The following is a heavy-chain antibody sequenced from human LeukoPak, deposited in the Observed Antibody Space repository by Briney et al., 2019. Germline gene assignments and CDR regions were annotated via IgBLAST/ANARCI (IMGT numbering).Heavy chain of an antibody. D-gene: IGHD6-13*01. CDR1: GFAVSSNY. J-gene: IGHJ4*02. CDR3: ARELSSWYFDY. V-gene: IGHV3-53*01. CDR2: IYSGGST. Sequence: PGGSLRLSCAASGFAVSSNYMSWVRQAPGKGLERVSVIYSGGSTYYADSVKGRFTISRDNSKNTLYLQMNSLRAEDTAVYYCARELSSWYFDYWGQGTLVTVSS.